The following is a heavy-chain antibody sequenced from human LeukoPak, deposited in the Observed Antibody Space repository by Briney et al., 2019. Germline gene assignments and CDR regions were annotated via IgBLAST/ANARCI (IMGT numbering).Heavy chain of an antibody. Sequence: PSETLSLTCTVSGGSISSSSYYWGWIRQPPGKGLEWIGSIYYSGSTYYNPSLKSRVTISVDTSKNQFSLKLSSVTAADTAVYYCARLFPLYGMDVWGQGTTVTVSS. CDR1: GGSISSSSYY. V-gene: IGHV4-39*07. J-gene: IGHJ6*02. CDR3: ARLFPLYGMDV. CDR2: IYYSGST.